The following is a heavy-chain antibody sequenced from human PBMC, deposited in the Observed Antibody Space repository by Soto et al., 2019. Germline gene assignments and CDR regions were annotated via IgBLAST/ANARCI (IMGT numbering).Heavy chain of an antibody. Sequence: QVQLVQSGAEVKKPGSSVKVSCKASGGTFSSYTISWVRQAPGQGLEWMGRIIPILGIANYAQKFQGRVTITADKSTSTAYMELSSLRSEDTAVYYCAGQERGSSWYMDVWGQGTTVTVSS. D-gene: IGHD6-13*01. CDR2: IIPILGIA. CDR3: AGQERGSSWYMDV. V-gene: IGHV1-69*02. CDR1: GGTFSSYT. J-gene: IGHJ6*03.